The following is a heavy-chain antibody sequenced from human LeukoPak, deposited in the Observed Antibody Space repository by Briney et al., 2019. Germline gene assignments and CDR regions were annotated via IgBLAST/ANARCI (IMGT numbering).Heavy chain of an antibody. D-gene: IGHD2-2*01. CDR1: GFTLSSYS. V-gene: IGHV3-21*01. CDR2: ISSSSSYI. CDR3: ARVTSHSDY. Sequence: GGSLRLSCAASGFTLSSYSMNWVRQAPGKGLEWVSSISSSSSYIYCADSVKGRFTISRDNAKNSLYLQMNSLRAEDTAVYYCARVTSHSDYWGQGTLVTVSS. J-gene: IGHJ4*02.